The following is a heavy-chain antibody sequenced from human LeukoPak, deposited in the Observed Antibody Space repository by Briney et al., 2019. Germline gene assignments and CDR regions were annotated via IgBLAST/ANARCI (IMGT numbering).Heavy chain of an antibody. V-gene: IGHV1-58*02. CDR2: IVVGSGNT. D-gene: IGHD4-17*01. CDR1: GFTFTSSA. CDR3: ATVPNDYGDSWYFDY. Sequence: GASVKVSCKASGFTFTSSAMQWVRQARGQRLEWIGWIVVGSGNTNYAQKFQGRVTITADKSTSTAYMELSSLRSEDTAVYYCATVPNDYGDSWYFDYWGQGTLVTVSS. J-gene: IGHJ4*02.